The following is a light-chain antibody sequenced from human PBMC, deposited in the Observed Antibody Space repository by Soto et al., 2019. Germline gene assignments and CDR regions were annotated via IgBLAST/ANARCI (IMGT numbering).Light chain of an antibody. J-gene: IGKJ4*01. CDR3: QQYDNWPPKT. Sequence: EVVMTQSPATLSVSPGERATLSCKASQSARNNLVWYLQKPGQAPRPIIYDATTRATGIPVRFSGSGSGTEFTLTISSLQSEDVGVYYCQQYDNWPPKTFGGGTKVEVK. CDR2: DAT. V-gene: IGKV3-15*01. CDR1: QSARNN.